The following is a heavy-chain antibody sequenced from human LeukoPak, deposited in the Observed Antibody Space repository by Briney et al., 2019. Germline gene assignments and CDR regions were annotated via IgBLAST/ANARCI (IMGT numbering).Heavy chain of an antibody. CDR3: ARVRSGYSHENYFDY. CDR2: ISGSGSTI. V-gene: IGHV3-11*04. D-gene: IGHD5-18*01. Sequence: GGSLRLSCAASGFIVSSNYMSWVRQAPGKGLEWVSYISGSGSTIYYADSVKGRFTISRDNAKDSLYLQMNSLRAEDTAVYYCARVRSGYSHENYFDYWGQGTLVTVSS. CDR1: GFIVSSNY. J-gene: IGHJ4*02.